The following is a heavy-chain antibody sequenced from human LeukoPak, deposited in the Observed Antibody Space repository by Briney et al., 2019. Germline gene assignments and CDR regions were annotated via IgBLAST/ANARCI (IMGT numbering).Heavy chain of an antibody. Sequence: PGRSLRLSCTASGFNFSNYWMHCVRQAPGKGLVWVSRLNTGGNSTIYADSVKGRFIISRDNAKSTLYLQMNSLRADDTGVYYCTREGAYDSGTYGAGDYWGQGTLVTVSS. D-gene: IGHD3-10*01. CDR2: LNTGGNST. V-gene: IGHV3-74*01. J-gene: IGHJ4*02. CDR3: TREGAYDSGTYGAGDY. CDR1: GFNFSNYW.